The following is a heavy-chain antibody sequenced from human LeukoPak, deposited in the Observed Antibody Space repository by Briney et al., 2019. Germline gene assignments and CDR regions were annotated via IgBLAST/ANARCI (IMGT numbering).Heavy chain of an antibody. D-gene: IGHD4-17*01. Sequence: GGSLRLSCAASGFIFSNYNMNWVRQAPGKGLEWVSSISYSSSYIYYADSVKGRFTISRDNAKNSLYLQMNSLRAEDTAVYYCARIAVTYTFDYWGQGTLVTVSS. CDR3: ARIAVTYTFDY. V-gene: IGHV3-21*01. J-gene: IGHJ4*02. CDR2: ISYSSSYI. CDR1: GFIFSNYN.